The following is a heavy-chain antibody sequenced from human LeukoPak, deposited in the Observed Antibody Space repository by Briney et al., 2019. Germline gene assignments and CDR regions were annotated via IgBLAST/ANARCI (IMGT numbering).Heavy chain of an antibody. CDR3: AFLVVPAPIDYMDV. CDR1: GGSFSGYY. CDR2: INHSGTT. Sequence: PSETLSLTCAVYGGSFSGYYWSWIRQPPGKGLEWIGEINHSGTTKYNPSLKSRVTISVDTSKSQFSLKLSSVTAADTAVYYCAFLVVPAPIDYMDVWDKGTTVTVSS. J-gene: IGHJ6*03. D-gene: IGHD2-2*01. V-gene: IGHV4-34*01.